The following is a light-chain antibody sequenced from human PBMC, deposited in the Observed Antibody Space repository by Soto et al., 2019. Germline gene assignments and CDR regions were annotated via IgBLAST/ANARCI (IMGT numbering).Light chain of an antibody. J-gene: IGKJ4*01. CDR3: LQEYNYPLT. CDR2: AAS. Sequence: AIQMTQSPSSLSASVGDRVTITCRASQGIRNDLDWYQQKPGKAPRLLIYAASNLQSGVPSRFSGSGSCTDFTLTISSLQTEDFATYYCLQEYNYPLTFGGGTKVEIK. CDR1: QGIRND. V-gene: IGKV1-6*01.